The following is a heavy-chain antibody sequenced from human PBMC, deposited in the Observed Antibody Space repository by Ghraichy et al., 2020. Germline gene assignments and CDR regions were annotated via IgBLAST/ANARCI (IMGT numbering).Heavy chain of an antibody. CDR2: ISGSGGST. J-gene: IGHJ4*02. CDR3: AKDGTAYSSGLPDY. D-gene: IGHD6-19*01. CDR1: GFTFSSYA. V-gene: IGHV3-23*01. Sequence: GGSLRLSCAASGFTFSSYAMSWVRQAPGKGLEWVSAISGSGGSTYYADSVKGRFTISRDNSKNTLYLQMNSLRAEDTAVYYCAKDGTAYSSGLPDYWGQGTLVTVSS.